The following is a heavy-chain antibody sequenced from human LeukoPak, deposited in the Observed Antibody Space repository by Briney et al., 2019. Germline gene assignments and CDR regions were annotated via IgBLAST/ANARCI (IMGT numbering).Heavy chain of an antibody. D-gene: IGHD1-1*01. Sequence: GESLKISCKGSGYSFISSWIALVRQMPGKGLEWMGLIYPGDSNTRYSPSFQGQVTISADKTINTAYVQWSSLKASDTAIYYCARQTRDAFDIWGQGTMVTVSS. CDR2: IYPGDSNT. CDR3: ARQTRDAFDI. V-gene: IGHV5-51*01. J-gene: IGHJ3*02. CDR1: GYSFISSW.